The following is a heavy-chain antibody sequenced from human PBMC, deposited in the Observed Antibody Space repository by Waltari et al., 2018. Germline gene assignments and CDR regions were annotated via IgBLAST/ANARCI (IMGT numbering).Heavy chain of an antibody. D-gene: IGHD2-2*01. Sequence: QVQLMQSGAEVKKPGSSVKVYCKASGGIFSIQPISWVLQAPGQGLEWLGGVIPMFGTVNYAQRFQGRVTITAAESTSTIYMELHTLRSEDTAVYYCASGAGYCSSSNCPHDAFNVWGQGTMVTVSS. CDR1: GGIFSIQP. CDR2: VIPMFGTV. V-gene: IGHV1-69*01. CDR3: ASGAGYCSSSNCPHDAFNV. J-gene: IGHJ3*01.